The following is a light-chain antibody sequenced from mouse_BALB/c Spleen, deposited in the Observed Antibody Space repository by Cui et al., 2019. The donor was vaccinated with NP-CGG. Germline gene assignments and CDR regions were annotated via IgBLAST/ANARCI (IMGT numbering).Light chain of an antibody. CDR1: TGAVTTTNY. CDR3: ALWYSNHWV. V-gene: IGLV1*01. J-gene: IGLJ1*01. CDR2: GTN. Sequence: QSVVTKESALTTSPGETVKLTCRSSTGAVTTTNYANWVQEKPDHLFTGLIGGTNNRAPGVPARFSGSLIGDKAALTITGAQTEDEAIYFCALWYSNHWVFGGGTKLTVL.